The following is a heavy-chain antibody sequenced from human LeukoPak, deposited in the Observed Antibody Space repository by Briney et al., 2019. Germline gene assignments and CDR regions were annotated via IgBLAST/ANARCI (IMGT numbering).Heavy chain of an antibody. J-gene: IGHJ5*02. CDR1: GFTVSSNF. CDR2: IYTGGNT. D-gene: IGHD3-22*01. Sequence: GGSLRLSCAASGFTVSSNFMSWVRQAPGRGLEWVSVIYTGGNTYYSDSVRGRFAISRDNSKNTLYLQMNSLRAEDTAVYYCAREDSSGYYNWFDPCGQGTLVTVSS. V-gene: IGHV3-53*01. CDR3: AREDSSGYYNWFDP.